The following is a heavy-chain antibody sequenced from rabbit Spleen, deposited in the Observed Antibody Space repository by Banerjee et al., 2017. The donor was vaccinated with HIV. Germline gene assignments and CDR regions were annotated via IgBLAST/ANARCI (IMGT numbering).Heavy chain of an antibody. V-gene: IGHV1S40*01. CDR1: GLDLSSRYW. D-gene: IGHD4-2*01. CDR3: ARDSAGREDFNL. CDR2: IDVVKSGST. Sequence: QSLEESGGDLVKPGASLTLTCKASGLDLSSRYWICWVRQAPGKGLEWIACIDVVKSGSTYYANWAKGRFTISKTSSTTVTLQMTSLTAADTATYFCARDSAGREDFNLWGPGTLVTVS. J-gene: IGHJ4*01.